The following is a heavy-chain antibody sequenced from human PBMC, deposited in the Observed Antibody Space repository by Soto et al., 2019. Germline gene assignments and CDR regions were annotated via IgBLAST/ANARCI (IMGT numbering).Heavy chain of an antibody. J-gene: IGHJ5*02. V-gene: IGHV5-51*03. CDR2: IFPSDSDT. D-gene: IGHD3-22*01. CDR3: ARKDKSGYFNWFDP. CDR1: GYRFTSYW. Sequence: PXESLIISLRTPGYRFTSYWIALVRQMPGKGLEWMGIIFPSDSDTRYSPSFQGQVTISADRSTSTVFLHWASLKASDTAVYFCARKDKSGYFNWFDPWGQGTLVTVSS.